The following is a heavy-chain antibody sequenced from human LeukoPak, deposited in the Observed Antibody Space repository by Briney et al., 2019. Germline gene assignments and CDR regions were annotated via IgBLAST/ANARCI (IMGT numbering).Heavy chain of an antibody. J-gene: IGHJ4*02. V-gene: IGHV4-59*01. CDR2: IYYSGST. CDR3: ATSYSGYDLAFFDY. CDR1: GGSISSYY. Sequence: PSETLSLPCTVSGGSISSYYWSWLRQPPGKGLEWVGYIYYSGSTNYNPSLKSRVTISVDTSKNQFSLKLSSVPAADTAVYYCATSYSGYDLAFFDYWGQGTLVTVSS. D-gene: IGHD5-12*01.